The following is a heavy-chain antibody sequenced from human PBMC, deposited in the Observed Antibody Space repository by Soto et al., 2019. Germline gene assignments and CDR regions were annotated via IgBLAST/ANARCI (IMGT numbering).Heavy chain of an antibody. CDR2: ISYDGSNK. J-gene: IGHJ4*02. CDR1: GFAFSSYA. V-gene: IGHV3-30-3*01. Sequence: QVQLVESGGGVVQPGRSLRLSCAAAGFAFSSYAMNWVRQAPGKGLKWVAVISYDGSNKYYADSVKGRFTISRDNSKNTLYLQLNSLRAEDTAVYYCARDKRDLRFLEWSYYFDYWGQGTLVTVSS. D-gene: IGHD3-3*01. CDR3: ARDKRDLRFLEWSYYFDY.